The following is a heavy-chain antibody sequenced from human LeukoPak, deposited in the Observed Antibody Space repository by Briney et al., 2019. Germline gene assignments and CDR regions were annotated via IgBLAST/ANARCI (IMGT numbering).Heavy chain of an antibody. V-gene: IGHV4-59*01. Sequence: SETLSLTCTVSGGSISSYYWSWIRQPPGKGLEWIGYIYYSGSTNYNPTLKSRVTISVDTSKNQFSLKLSSVTAADTAVYYCARVHYYGSGSRSFWFDPWGQGTLVTVSS. CDR2: IYYSGST. D-gene: IGHD3-10*01. CDR3: ARVHYYGSGSRSFWFDP. CDR1: GGSISSYY. J-gene: IGHJ5*02.